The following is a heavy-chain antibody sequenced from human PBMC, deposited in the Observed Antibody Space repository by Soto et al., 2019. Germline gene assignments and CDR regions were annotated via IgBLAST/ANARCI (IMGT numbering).Heavy chain of an antibody. J-gene: IGHJ6*02. CDR2: IIPIFGTG. CDR1: GGTFSSYA. CDR3: AGGGAYSSSHYYYYGTDV. Sequence: QVQLVQSGAEVKKPGSSVKVSCKASGGTFSSYAISWVRQAPGQGLEWMGGIIPIFGTGNYAQKFQGRVSITANESTSTSYVELSSLGSEDTAVYYCAGGGAYSSSHYYYYGTDVRGQGPTVTVSS. D-gene: IGHD6-19*01. V-gene: IGHV1-69*12.